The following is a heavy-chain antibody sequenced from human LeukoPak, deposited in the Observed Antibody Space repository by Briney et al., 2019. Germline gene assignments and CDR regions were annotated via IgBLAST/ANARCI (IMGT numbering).Heavy chain of an antibody. Sequence: ASVKVSCKASGYTFTSYDINWVRQATGQGLEWMGWMNPNSGNTGYAQKFQGRVTMTRNTSISTAYMELSSLRSEDTAAYYCARVGSGYYFNWFDPWGQGTLVTVSS. CDR1: GYTFTSYD. J-gene: IGHJ5*02. CDR2: MNPNSGNT. V-gene: IGHV1-8*01. D-gene: IGHD3-22*01. CDR3: ARVGSGYYFNWFDP.